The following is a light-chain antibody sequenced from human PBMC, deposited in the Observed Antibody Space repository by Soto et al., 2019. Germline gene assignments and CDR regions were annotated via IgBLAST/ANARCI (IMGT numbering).Light chain of an antibody. V-gene: IGKV1-5*01. J-gene: IGKJ3*01. CDR2: DAS. CDR3: PQYNSPLT. CDR1: QSISSW. Sequence: DIQMTQSPSTLSASVGDRGTITCRASQSISSWLAWYPQKPGKAHKLLIYDASSLESGVPSRFSGSGSVTEFTLTISSLQPDDFAPYYCPQYNSPLTFGPGTKVDIK.